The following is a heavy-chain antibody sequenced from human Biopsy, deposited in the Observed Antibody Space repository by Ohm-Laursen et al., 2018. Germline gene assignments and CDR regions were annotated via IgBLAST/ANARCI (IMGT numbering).Heavy chain of an antibody. CDR3: ARDRGYYSDRTVPGNFDL. J-gene: IGHJ2*01. D-gene: IGHD3-22*01. CDR1: GDSIRSYY. CDR2: VYYTGST. V-gene: IGHV4-59*01. Sequence: TLSLTCTVSGDSIRSYYWSWIRQPPGKGLEWIGYVYYTGSTDYNPSLQSRVTISVDTSKNHFSLRLRSVTPADTAIYYCARDRGYYSDRTVPGNFDLWGRGTLVTVSS.